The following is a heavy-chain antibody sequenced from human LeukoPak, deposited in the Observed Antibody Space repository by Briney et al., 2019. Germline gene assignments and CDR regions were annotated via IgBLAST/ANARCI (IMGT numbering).Heavy chain of an antibody. J-gene: IGHJ4*02. CDR2: ITGSGGST. D-gene: IGHD3-10*01. CDR3: ARELFDFDY. CDR1: GFTFSSYW. V-gene: IGHV3-23*01. Sequence: GGSLRLSCAASGFTFSSYWMSWVRQAPGKGLEWVSEITGSGGSTYYADSVKGRFTISRDNSKNTLYLQMNSLRAEDTAIYYCARELFDFDYWGQGTLVTVSS.